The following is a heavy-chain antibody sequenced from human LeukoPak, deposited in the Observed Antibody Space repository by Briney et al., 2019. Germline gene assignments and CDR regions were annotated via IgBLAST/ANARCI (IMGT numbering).Heavy chain of an antibody. D-gene: IGHD6-19*01. J-gene: IGHJ4*02. CDR1: GFTFSNAW. CDR2: IKSKTDGGTT. Sequence: GGSLRLSCAASGFTFSNAWMSWVRQAPGKGLEWVGRIKSKTDGGTTDYAAPVKGRFTISRDDSKNTLYLQMSSLKTEDTAVYYCTTGLIAVAGFDYWGQGTLVTVSS. CDR3: TTGLIAVAGFDY. V-gene: IGHV3-15*01.